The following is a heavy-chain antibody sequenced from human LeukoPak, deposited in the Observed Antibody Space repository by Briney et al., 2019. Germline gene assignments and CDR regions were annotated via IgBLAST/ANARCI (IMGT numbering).Heavy chain of an antibody. D-gene: IGHD6-19*01. J-gene: IGHJ4*02. Sequence: ASVKVSCKASGYSFTSYYMHWVRQAPGQELDWMGMINPSGGYTGYAQKLQGRVTMTRDTSTSTVYMELSSLRSDDTAVFYCARGGVAGTYYLDYWGQGTLVTVSS. V-gene: IGHV1-46*01. CDR2: INPSGGYT. CDR3: ARGGVAGTYYLDY. CDR1: GYSFTSYY.